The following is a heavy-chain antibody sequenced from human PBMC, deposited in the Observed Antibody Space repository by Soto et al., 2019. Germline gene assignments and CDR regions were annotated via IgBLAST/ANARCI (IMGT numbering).Heavy chain of an antibody. CDR3: AKDRYDSSGYRFDY. CDR1: GFTFSSYA. Sequence: PVGSLRLSCSTSGFTFSSYAVSWVRQAPGKGLEWVSAISGSGGSTYYADSVKGRFTISRDNSKNTLYLQMNSLRAEDTAVYYCAKDRYDSSGYRFDYWGQGTLVTVSS. V-gene: IGHV3-23*01. J-gene: IGHJ4*02. D-gene: IGHD3-22*01. CDR2: ISGSGGST.